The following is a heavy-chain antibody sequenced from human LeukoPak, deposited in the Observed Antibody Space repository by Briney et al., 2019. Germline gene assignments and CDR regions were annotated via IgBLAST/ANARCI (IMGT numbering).Heavy chain of an antibody. J-gene: IGHJ4*02. Sequence: SETLSLTCAVYGESFSGYYWTWIRQAPGKGLEWIGEIDHSGGTNYNPSLKSRVTISVDTSKNQFSLKLSSVTAADTAVYYCAGGTYSLLFDYWGQGTLVTVSS. CDR3: AGGTYSLLFDY. D-gene: IGHD1-26*01. CDR2: IDHSGGT. CDR1: GESFSGYY. V-gene: IGHV4-34*01.